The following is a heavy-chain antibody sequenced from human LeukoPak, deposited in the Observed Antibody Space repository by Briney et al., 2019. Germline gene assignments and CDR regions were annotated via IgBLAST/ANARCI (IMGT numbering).Heavy chain of an antibody. CDR2: IYHSGST. D-gene: IGHD6-19*01. J-gene: IGHJ3*02. Sequence: SETLSLTCTVSGGSISSGGYYWSWIRQHPGKGLEWIGYIYHSGSTYYNPSLKSRVTISVDTSKNQFSLKLSSVTAADTAVYYCARVGVPTSGWYFAFDIWGQGTMVTVSS. CDR1: GGSISSGGYY. V-gene: IGHV4-31*03. CDR3: ARVGVPTSGWYFAFDI.